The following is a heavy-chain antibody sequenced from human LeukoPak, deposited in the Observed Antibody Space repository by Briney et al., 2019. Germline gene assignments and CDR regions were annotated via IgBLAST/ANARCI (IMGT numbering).Heavy chain of an antibody. CDR2: IYYSGST. CDR3: ATLLWFGELSFSWFDP. V-gene: IGHV4-39*01. Sequence: SETLSLTCTVSGASISSSSFHWGWIRQPPGKGLEWIGTIYYSGSTYYNPALKSRVTISVDTSKNQFSLMLRSVAAADTAVYYCATLLWFGELSFSWFDPWGQGTLVTVSS. J-gene: IGHJ5*02. D-gene: IGHD3-10*01. CDR1: GASISSSSFH.